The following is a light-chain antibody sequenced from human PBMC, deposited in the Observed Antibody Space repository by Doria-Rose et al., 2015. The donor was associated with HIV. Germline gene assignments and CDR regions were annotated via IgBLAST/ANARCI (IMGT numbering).Light chain of an antibody. CDR3: CSYAGSYTNV. J-gene: IGLJ1*01. Sequence: QSVLIQPRSVSGSPGQSVTISCTGTSSNVGGYNYVSWYQHHPGKAPKLMIYDVSKRPSGVPDRFSGSKSGNTASLTISGLQAEDEADYYCCSYAGSYTNVFGTGTKVTVL. V-gene: IGLV2-11*01. CDR2: DVS. CDR1: SSNVGGYNY.